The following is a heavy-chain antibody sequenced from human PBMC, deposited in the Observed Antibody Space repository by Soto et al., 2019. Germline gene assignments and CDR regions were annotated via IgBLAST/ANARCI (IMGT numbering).Heavy chain of an antibody. J-gene: IGHJ5*02. V-gene: IGHV4-34*01. Sequence: QVQLQQRGAGLLRPSETLSLTCAVSTESLRGSYWTWIRQSPGKGLEWIGEISQSGFTNYNPSLESRVTLSVDTSKSEFSLHLASMTAADTALYYCARGLFSSGWYSYFDPWGQGTPVTVSS. CDR1: TESLRGSY. CDR3: ARGLFSSGWYSYFDP. D-gene: IGHD6-19*01. CDR2: ISQSGFT.